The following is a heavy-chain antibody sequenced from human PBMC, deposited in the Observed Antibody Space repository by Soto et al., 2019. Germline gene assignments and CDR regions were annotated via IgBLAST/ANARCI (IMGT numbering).Heavy chain of an antibody. CDR3: ARGGGGNPETRDPFDY. CDR2: IYSGGST. Sequence: EVQLVESGGNLVQPGGSLRLSCATSGFTVSSNHMSWVRQAPGKGLEWVSVIYSGGSTYYADSVKGRFTISRDNSKNTLYLQMNSLRAEDTAVYYCARGGGGNPETRDPFDYWGQGTLVIVSS. D-gene: IGHD2-15*01. CDR1: GFTVSSNH. V-gene: IGHV3-66*01. J-gene: IGHJ4*02.